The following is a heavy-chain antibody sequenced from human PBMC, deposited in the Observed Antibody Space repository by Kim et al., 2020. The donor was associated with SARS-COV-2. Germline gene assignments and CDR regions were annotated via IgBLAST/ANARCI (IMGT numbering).Heavy chain of an antibody. D-gene: IGHD3-10*01. Sequence: YAQKLQGRVTMTTDTSTSTAYMELRSLRSDDTAVYYCARDPGGFPYAFDIWGQGTMVTVSS. J-gene: IGHJ3*02. CDR3: ARDPGGFPYAFDI. V-gene: IGHV1-18*01.